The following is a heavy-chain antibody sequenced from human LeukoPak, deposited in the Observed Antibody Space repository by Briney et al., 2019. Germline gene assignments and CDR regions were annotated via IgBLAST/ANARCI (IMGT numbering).Heavy chain of an antibody. V-gene: IGHV1-69*01. CDR1: GGTFSSYA. Sequence: SVKVSCKASGGTFSSYAISWVRQAPGQGLEWMGGIIPIFGTANYAQKFQGRVTITADESTSTAYMELSSLRSEDTAVYYCARGPRRDGYNRFDYWGQGTMVTVSS. D-gene: IGHD5-24*01. CDR2: IIPIFGTA. J-gene: IGHJ4*02. CDR3: ARGPRRDGYNRFDY.